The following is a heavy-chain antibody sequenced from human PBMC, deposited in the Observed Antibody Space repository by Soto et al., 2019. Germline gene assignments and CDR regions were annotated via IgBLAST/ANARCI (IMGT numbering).Heavy chain of an antibody. Sequence: GGSLRLSCAASGFTFSSYSMNWVRQAPGKGLEWVSSISSSSSYIYYADSVKGRFTISRDNAKNSLYLQMNSLRAEDTAVYYCAREGYYYDSSGYYTAWGQGTLVTVSS. CDR1: GFTFSSYS. J-gene: IGHJ5*02. CDR3: AREGYYYDSSGYYTA. V-gene: IGHV3-21*01. D-gene: IGHD3-22*01. CDR2: ISSSSSYI.